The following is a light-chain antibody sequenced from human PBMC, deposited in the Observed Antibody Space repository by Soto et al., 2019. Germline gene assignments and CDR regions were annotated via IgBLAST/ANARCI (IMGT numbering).Light chain of an antibody. Sequence: QSVLTQPPSASGAPGQRVTISCSGSDSNIGENQVYWYRQLPGTAPQLLISTTRQRPSGVPDRISGSKSGTSASLAISGLQSDDEADYYCAAWDDSLSGPVFGGGTKVTVL. CDR1: DSNIGENQ. CDR2: TTR. V-gene: IGLV1-47*02. CDR3: AAWDDSLSGPV. J-gene: IGLJ3*02.